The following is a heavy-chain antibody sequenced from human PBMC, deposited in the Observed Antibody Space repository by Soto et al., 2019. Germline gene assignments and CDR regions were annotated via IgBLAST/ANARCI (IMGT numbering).Heavy chain of an antibody. CDR3: ARGTVIVVVTATQFDY. J-gene: IGHJ4*02. D-gene: IGHD2-21*02. CDR2: IYYSGST. CDR1: GGSVSSGSYY. Sequence: SETLSLTCTVSGGSVSSGSYYWSWIRQPPGKGLEWIGYIYYSGSTNYNPSLKSRVTISVDTSKNQISLKLSSVTAADMVVYYCARGTVIVVVTATQFDYWGQGTLVTVSS. V-gene: IGHV4-61*01.